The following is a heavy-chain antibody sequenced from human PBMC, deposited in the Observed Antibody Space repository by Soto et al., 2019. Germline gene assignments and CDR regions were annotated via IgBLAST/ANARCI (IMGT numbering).Heavy chain of an antibody. D-gene: IGHD3-22*01. CDR2: IKSKTDGGTT. CDR3: TTGPFYDSSGYYYVDY. CDR1: GFTFTTAW. Sequence: GGSLRLSCAASGFTFTTAWINWVRQAPGKGLEWVGRIKSKTDGGTTDYAAPVKGRFTISRDDSKNTLYLQMNSLKTEDTAVYYCTTGPFYDSSGYYYVDYWGQGTLVTVSS. V-gene: IGHV3-15*07. J-gene: IGHJ4*02.